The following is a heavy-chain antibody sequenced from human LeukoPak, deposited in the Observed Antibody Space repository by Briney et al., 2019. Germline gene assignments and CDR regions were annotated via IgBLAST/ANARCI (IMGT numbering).Heavy chain of an antibody. D-gene: IGHD6-13*01. CDR2: INHSGST. CDR3: ARGDSNRSAYYYYYMDV. CDR1: GGSFSGYY. Sequence: NPSETLSLTCAVYGGSFSGYYWSWIRQPPGKGLEWIGEINHSGSTNYNPSLKSRVTISVDTSKNQFSLKLSSVTAADTAVYYCARGDSNRSAYYYYYMDVWGKGTTVTVSS. V-gene: IGHV4-34*01. J-gene: IGHJ6*03.